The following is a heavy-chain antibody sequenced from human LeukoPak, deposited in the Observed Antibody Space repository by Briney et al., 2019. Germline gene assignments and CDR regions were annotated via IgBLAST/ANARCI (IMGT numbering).Heavy chain of an antibody. CDR3: ARAVGGVNIFDY. D-gene: IGHD3-16*01. J-gene: IGHJ4*02. CDR2: VYYSGST. CDR1: GGSMGSEY. V-gene: IGHV4-59*12. Sequence: SETLSLTCTVSGGSMGSEYWTWIRQPPGKGLEWIGYVYYSGSTSYNPSLKSRATIPIDTSKNQFSLKLTSVTAADTAVYYCARAVGGVNIFDYWGQGILVTVSS.